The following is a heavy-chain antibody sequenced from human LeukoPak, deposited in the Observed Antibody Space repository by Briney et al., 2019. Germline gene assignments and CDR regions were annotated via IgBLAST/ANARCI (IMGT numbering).Heavy chain of an antibody. D-gene: IGHD3-22*01. CDR3: ARDIIAGLLLSNWFDP. CDR1: GYTFTGYY. CDR2: INPNSGDT. Sequence: ASVKVSCKASGYTFTGYYMHWVRQAPGQGLEWMGWINPNSGDTNYAQKFQGRVTMTRDTSISTAYMELSRLRSDDTAVYYCARDIIAGLLLSNWFDPWGQGTLVTVSS. V-gene: IGHV1-2*02. J-gene: IGHJ5*02.